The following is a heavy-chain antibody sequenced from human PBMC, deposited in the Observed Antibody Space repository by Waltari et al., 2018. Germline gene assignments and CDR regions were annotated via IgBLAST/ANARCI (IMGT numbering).Heavy chain of an antibody. V-gene: IGHV7-4-1*02. CDR3: AREVKWELLGYFDY. J-gene: IGHJ4*02. Sequence: QVQLVQSGSELKKPGASVKVSCKASGYTFTSYAMNWVRQAPGQGLEWMGGTTTNTGNRTDAQGFTGRFVFALDTSVSTAYLQISSLKAEDTAVYYCAREVKWELLGYFDYWGQGTLVTVSS. CDR2: TTTNTGNR. D-gene: IGHD1-26*01. CDR1: GYTFTSYA.